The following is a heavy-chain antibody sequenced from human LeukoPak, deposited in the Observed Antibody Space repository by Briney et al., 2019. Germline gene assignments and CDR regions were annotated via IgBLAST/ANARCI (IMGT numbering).Heavy chain of an antibody. Sequence: GGSLRLSCTASGFTFSSYAMGWVRQAPGKGLEWVSSISGSGSTIYYADSVKGRFTISRDNAKNSLYLQMNSLRAEDTAVYYCASIAVAGPTGYWGQGTLVTVSS. J-gene: IGHJ4*02. V-gene: IGHV3-48*03. D-gene: IGHD6-19*01. CDR1: GFTFSSYA. CDR3: ASIAVAGPTGY. CDR2: ISGSGSTI.